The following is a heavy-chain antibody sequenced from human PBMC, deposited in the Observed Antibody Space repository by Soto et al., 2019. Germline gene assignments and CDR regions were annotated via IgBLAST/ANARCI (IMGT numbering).Heavy chain of an antibody. CDR3: AKLYAGY. CDR1: GFTFSSYG. D-gene: IGHD4-17*01. Sequence: SLRLSCAASGFTFSSYGMHWVRQAPGKGLEWVAVISYDGSNKYYADSVKGRFTISRDNSKNTLYLQMNSLRAEDTAVYYCAKLYAGYWGQGTLVTVSS. CDR2: ISYDGSNK. J-gene: IGHJ4*02. V-gene: IGHV3-30*18.